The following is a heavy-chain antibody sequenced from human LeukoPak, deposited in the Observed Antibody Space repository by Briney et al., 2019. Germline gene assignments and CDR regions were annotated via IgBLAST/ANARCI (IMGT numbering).Heavy chain of an antibody. D-gene: IGHD2-2*02. J-gene: IGHJ5*02. Sequence: PSETLSLTCTVSGYSISSGFYWGWIRQPPGKGLEWIGYIYQSGSTDYNPSLKSRVTISVDTSKNQFSLKLSSVTAADTAVYYCARAAVVVPAAIPNWFDPWGQGTLVTVSS. V-gene: IGHV4-38-2*02. CDR3: ARAAVVVPAAIPNWFDP. CDR1: GYSISSGFY. CDR2: IYQSGST.